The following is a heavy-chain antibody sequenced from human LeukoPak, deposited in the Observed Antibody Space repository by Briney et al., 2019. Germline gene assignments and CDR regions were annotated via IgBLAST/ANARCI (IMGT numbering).Heavy chain of an antibody. Sequence: ASVKVSCKASGYTFTGYYMHWVRQAPGQGLEWMGWINPNSGGTNYAQKSQGRVTMTRDTSISTAYMELSRLRSDDTAVYYCARGFRAIFGVVMGDYWGQGTLVTVSS. V-gene: IGHV1-2*02. CDR2: INPNSGGT. J-gene: IGHJ4*02. CDR1: GYTFTGYY. CDR3: ARGFRAIFGVVMGDY. D-gene: IGHD3-3*01.